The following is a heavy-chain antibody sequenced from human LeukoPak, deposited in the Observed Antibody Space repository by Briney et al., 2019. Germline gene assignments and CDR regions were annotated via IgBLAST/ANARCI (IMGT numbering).Heavy chain of an antibody. CDR2: IYYSGST. D-gene: IGHD4-17*01. CDR1: GGSISNNNYY. V-gene: IGHV4-39*07. Sequence: TSGTLSLTCPSAGGSISNNNYYWGWIRQPPGKGLEWIGSIYYSGSTYYNPSLKSRVTISVDTSKNQFSLKLSSVTAADTAFYYCARSYGDYAEYFQHWGQGTLVTVSS. CDR3: ARSYGDYAEYFQH. J-gene: IGHJ1*01.